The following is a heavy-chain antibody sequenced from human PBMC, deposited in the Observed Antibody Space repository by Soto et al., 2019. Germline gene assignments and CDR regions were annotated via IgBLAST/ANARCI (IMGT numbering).Heavy chain of an antibody. J-gene: IGHJ4*02. CDR2: INIDGTGT. Sequence: GGSLRLSCAASGFTFRDHYMDWVRQAPGKRPVWVSHINIDGTGTTYANSVKGRFTVSRDNAKNTLYLQMNSLRAEDTAVYYCARGASAYSYRSPAFDLWGQGSLVTVS. CDR1: GFTFRDHY. V-gene: IGHV3-74*01. CDR3: ARGASAYSYRSPAFDL. D-gene: IGHD5-18*01.